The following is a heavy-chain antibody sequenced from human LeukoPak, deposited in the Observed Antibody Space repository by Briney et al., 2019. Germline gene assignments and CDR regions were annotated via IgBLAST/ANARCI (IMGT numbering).Heavy chain of an antibody. CDR2: IYDSGSK. D-gene: IGHD2/OR15-2a*01. CDR3: AKGGSTNFYYGDV. J-gene: IGHJ6*02. V-gene: IGHV4-59*01. Sequence: SETLSLTCCVSGGSMTNLYWTWIRPPPGNGREWIGDIYDSGSKRYHTSLESRVTISVDTSKNQFTLKLSSVTAADTAVYYCAKGGSTNFYYGDVWGQGTTVTVSS. CDR1: GGSMTNLY.